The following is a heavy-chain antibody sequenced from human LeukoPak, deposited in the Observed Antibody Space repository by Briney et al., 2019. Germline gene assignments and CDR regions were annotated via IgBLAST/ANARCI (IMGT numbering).Heavy chain of an antibody. CDR3: ARTYYDILTGYNPYFDY. J-gene: IGHJ4*02. Sequence: GGSLRLSCAVSGLTFHNYAMHWVRQAPGKGLEWVSGIFWNSDTIGYADSVQGRFTVPRDNAKNSLYLQMNSLRAEDTAVYYCARTYYDILTGYNPYFDYWGQGTLVTVSS. D-gene: IGHD3-9*01. CDR2: IFWNSDTI. CDR1: GLTFHNYA. V-gene: IGHV3-9*01.